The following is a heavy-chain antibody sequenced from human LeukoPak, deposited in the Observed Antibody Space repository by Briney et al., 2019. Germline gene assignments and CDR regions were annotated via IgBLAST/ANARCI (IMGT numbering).Heavy chain of an antibody. Sequence: ASVKVSCRASGYXFAGYYMHWVRQAPGQGLEWMGWINPNSGGTNYAQKFQGRVTMTRDTSISTAYMELSRLRSDDTAVYYCARDRLAGYSYGYSYWGQGTLVTVSS. CDR1: GYXFAGYY. J-gene: IGHJ4*02. CDR3: ARDRLAGYSYGYSY. CDR2: INPNSGGT. D-gene: IGHD5-18*01. V-gene: IGHV1-2*02.